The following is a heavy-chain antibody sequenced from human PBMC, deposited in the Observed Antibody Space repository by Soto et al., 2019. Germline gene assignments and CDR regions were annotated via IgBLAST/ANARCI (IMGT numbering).Heavy chain of an antibody. V-gene: IGHV3-21*04. CDR3: AKDDMGSSSGRWFDP. D-gene: IGHD6-6*01. J-gene: IGHJ5*02. CDR2: ISSSGGYI. CDR1: GFTSSSYS. Sequence: GGSLRLSCAASGFTSSSYSMNWVRQAPRKGLEWVSAISSSGGYIYYADSVKGRFTISRDNAKNTLYLQMNSLRAEDTAVYYCAKDDMGSSSGRWFDPWGQGTLVTVSS.